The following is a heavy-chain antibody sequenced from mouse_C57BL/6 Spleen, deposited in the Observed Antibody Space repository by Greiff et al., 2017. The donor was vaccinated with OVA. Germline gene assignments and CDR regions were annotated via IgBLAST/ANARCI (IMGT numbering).Heavy chain of an antibody. CDR1: GYTFTSYT. V-gene: IGHV1-4*01. CDR2: INPSSGYT. J-gene: IGHJ2*01. Sequence: VMLVESGAELARPGASVKMSCKASGYTFTSYTMHWVKQRPGQGLEWIGYINPSSGYTKYNQKFKDKATLTADKSSSTAYMQLSSLTSEDSAVYYCARGVYDYDEGDYWGQGTTLTVSS. CDR3: ARGVYDYDEGDY. D-gene: IGHD2-4*01.